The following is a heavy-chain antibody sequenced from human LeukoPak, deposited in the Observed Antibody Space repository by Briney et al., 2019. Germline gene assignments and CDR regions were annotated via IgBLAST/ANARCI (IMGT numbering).Heavy chain of an antibody. CDR1: GFTVSSNY. D-gene: IGHD6-13*01. J-gene: IGHJ4*03. V-gene: IGHV3-53*01. Sequence: GGSLRLSCAASGFTVSSNYMSWVRQAPGKGLEWVSVIYSGGSTYYADSVKGRFTISRENSKNTLYLQMSSLRAEDTDVYYCARDGTAAGLYFDLWGQGTLVTVSS. CDR2: IYSGGST. CDR3: ARDGTAAGLYFDL.